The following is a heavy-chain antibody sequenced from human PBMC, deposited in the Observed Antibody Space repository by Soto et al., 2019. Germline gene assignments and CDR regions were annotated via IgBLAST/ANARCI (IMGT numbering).Heavy chain of an antibody. CDR1: GFSLSTSGVG. CDR2: IYWDDDK. J-gene: IGHJ5*02. CDR3: AHRRGDYDSSGYYYRS. V-gene: IGHV2-5*02. Sequence: QITLKESGPTLVKPTQTLTLTCTFSGFSLSTSGVGVGWIRQPPGKALEWLALIYWDDDKRYSPSLKSRLTVTKDTSKNQVVLTMTNMDPVDTATYYCAHRRGDYDSSGYYYRSWGQGTLVTVSS. D-gene: IGHD3-22*01.